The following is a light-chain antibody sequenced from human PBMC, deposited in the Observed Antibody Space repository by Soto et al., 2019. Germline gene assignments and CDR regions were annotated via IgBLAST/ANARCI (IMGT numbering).Light chain of an antibody. CDR1: RSDIGDSNF. Sequence: QSALTQPASVSGSAGQSVTISCTGPRSDIGDSNFISWYQHSPGKAPRLLIYEVNNRPSGVSKRFSGSKAGNTASLTISGLLDDDEADYFCASYRSVTLLVFGSGTKLTV. J-gene: IGLJ1*01. V-gene: IGLV2-14*01. CDR2: EVN. CDR3: ASYRSVTLLV.